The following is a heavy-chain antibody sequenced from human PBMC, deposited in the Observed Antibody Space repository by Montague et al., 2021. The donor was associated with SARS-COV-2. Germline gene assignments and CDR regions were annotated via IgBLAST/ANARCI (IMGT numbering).Heavy chain of an antibody. V-gene: IGHV4-34*01. D-gene: IGHD3-9*01. CDR2: INQGGAP. J-gene: IGHJ3*02. CDR3: ARGRPVQGSFRHFDSISSGALDI. Sequence: SETLPLTCAVSRGSFSNYYWTWIRQSPGKGPEWIGEINQGGAPNYTPSLKRRVTISLDTSKKQISLTLNSVTVADTAVFFCARGRPVQGSFRHFDSISSGALDIWAQGALGIVSS. CDR1: RGSFSNYY.